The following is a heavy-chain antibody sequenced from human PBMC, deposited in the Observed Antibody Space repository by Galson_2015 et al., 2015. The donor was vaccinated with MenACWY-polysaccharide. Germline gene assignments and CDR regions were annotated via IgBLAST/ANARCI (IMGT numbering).Heavy chain of an antibody. V-gene: IGHV1-69*13. D-gene: IGHD2-15*01. CDR3: ARAPVVAATLGRGGMDV. Sequence: SVKVSCKASGGTVSRFAISWVRQAPGQGLEWMGGIIPIFGTANYAQKFQGRVTITADESTSTAYMELSSLRSEDTAVYYCARAPVVAATLGRGGMDVWGQGTTVTVSS. J-gene: IGHJ6*02. CDR2: IIPIFGTA. CDR1: GGTVSRFA.